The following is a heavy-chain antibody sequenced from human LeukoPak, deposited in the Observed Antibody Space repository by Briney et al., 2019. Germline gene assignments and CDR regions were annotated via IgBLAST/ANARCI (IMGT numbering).Heavy chain of an antibody. D-gene: IGHD2-15*01. CDR1: GGSISSSSYY. J-gene: IGHJ5*02. V-gene: IGHV4-39*01. Sequence: SETLSLTCTVSGGSISSSSYYWGWIRQPPGKGLEWIGSIYYSGSTYYNPSLKSRVTISVDTSKNQFSLKLSSVTAADTAVYYCAMDCSGGSCFDPWGQGTLVTVSP. CDR2: IYYSGST. CDR3: AMDCSGGSCFDP.